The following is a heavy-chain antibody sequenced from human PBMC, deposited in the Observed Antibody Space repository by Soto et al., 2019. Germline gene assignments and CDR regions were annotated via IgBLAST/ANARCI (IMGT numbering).Heavy chain of an antibody. D-gene: IGHD3-3*01. CDR3: ARDRRDFWSGYYISPEDY. CDR2: ISAYNGNT. J-gene: IGHJ4*02. V-gene: IGHV1-18*01. Sequence: QVQLVQSGAEVKKPGASVKVSCKASGYTFTSYGISWVRQAPGQGLEWMGWISAYNGNTNYAQKLQGRVTMTTDTSTSTAYMELRSLRSDDTAVCYCARDRRDFWSGYYISPEDYWGQGTLVTVSS. CDR1: GYTFTSYG.